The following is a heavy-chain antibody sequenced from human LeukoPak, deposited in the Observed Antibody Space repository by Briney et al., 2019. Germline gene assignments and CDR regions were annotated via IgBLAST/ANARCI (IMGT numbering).Heavy chain of an antibody. Sequence: GGSLRLSCAASGFTFSSYSMNWVRQAPGKGLEWVSSISSSSSYIYYADSVKGRFTISRDNATNSLYLQMNSLRAEDTAVYYCARGSRDGYNPIDYWGQGTLVTVSS. CDR1: GFTFSSYS. CDR2: ISSSSSYI. CDR3: ARGSRDGYNPIDY. D-gene: IGHD5-24*01. J-gene: IGHJ4*02. V-gene: IGHV3-21*01.